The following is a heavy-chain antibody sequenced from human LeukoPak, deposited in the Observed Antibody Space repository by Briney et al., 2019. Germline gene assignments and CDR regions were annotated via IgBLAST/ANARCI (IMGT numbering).Heavy chain of an antibody. CDR1: GFIFSSYA. Sequence: GGSLRLSCAASGFIFSSYAMSWVRQAPGKGLEWGSGISGSGGSTYYADSVRGRFTISRDNSKNTLYLQMNSLRAEDTAVYYCAKSRIWSGYYEGYWGQGTLVTVSS. CDR2: ISGSGGST. D-gene: IGHD3-3*01. J-gene: IGHJ4*02. V-gene: IGHV3-23*01. CDR3: AKSRIWSGYYEGY.